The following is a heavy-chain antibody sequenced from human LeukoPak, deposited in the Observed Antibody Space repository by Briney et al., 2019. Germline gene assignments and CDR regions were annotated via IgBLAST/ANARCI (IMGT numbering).Heavy chain of an antibody. CDR1: GGSIGNYY. D-gene: IGHD4-23*01. CDR3: ARGYGGNSRYFHY. Sequence: SETLSLTCTVSGGSIGNYYWNWIRQPPGKGLEWIGYIYNSENTNYNPSLKSRVTISVDTSKDQFSLKLSSVTAADTAVYYCARGYGGNSRYFHYWGQGTLVTVSS. J-gene: IGHJ4*02. CDR2: IYNSENT. V-gene: IGHV4-59*01.